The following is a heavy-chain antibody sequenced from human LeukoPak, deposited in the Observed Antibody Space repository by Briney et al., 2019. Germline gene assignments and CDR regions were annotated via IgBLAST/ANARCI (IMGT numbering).Heavy chain of an antibody. CDR3: ARLVVDYFDY. CDR2: IYYSGST. D-gene: IGHD2-21*01. Sequence: SETLSLTCTVSGGSISSYYWSWIRQPPGKGLEWTGYIYYSGSTNYNPSLKSRVTISVDTSKNQFSLKLSSVTAADTAVYYCARLVVDYFDYWGQGTLVTVSS. J-gene: IGHJ4*02. V-gene: IGHV4-59*08. CDR1: GGSISSYY.